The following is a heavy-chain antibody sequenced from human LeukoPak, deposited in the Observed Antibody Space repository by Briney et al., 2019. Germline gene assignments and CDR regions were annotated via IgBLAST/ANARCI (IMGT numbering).Heavy chain of an antibody. D-gene: IGHD1-26*01. Sequence: ASVKVSCKASGYTFTGYYMHWVRQAPGQGLAWMGWINPNSGGTNYAQKFQGRVTMTRDTSISTAYMELSRLRSDDTAVYYCARDMVVGATAFDYWGQGTLVTVSS. CDR1: GYTFTGYY. CDR2: INPNSGGT. V-gene: IGHV1-2*02. CDR3: ARDMVVGATAFDY. J-gene: IGHJ4*02.